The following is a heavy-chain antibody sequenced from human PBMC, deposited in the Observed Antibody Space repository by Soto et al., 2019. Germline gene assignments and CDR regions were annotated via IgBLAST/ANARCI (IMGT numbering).Heavy chain of an antibody. CDR3: ARDVPYYYDSSGYYLFDY. CDR2: IGSDGTST. CDR1: GFTFGTYP. J-gene: IGHJ4*02. Sequence: GVSLRLSCAASGFTFGTYPMHWVRRAPGKGLEWVAVIGSDGTSTSYSDSVKGRFTISRDNSKNTLSLQMNSLRAEDTAVYYCARDVPYYYDSSGYYLFDYWGQGT. V-gene: IGHV3-30-3*01. D-gene: IGHD3-22*01.